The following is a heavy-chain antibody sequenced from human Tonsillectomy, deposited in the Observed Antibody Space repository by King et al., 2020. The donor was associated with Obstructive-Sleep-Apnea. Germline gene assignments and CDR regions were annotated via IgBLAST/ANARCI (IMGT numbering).Heavy chain of an antibody. CDR3: ARAPGYYESCGNLDY. CDR1: GGSISSGDYY. D-gene: IGHD3-22*01. Sequence: QLQESGPGLVKPSQTLSLTCTVSGGSISSGDYYWSWLRQPPGKGLEWIGYIYYSGSTYSNPSHKRRVTISVDTSKNQFSLKLCSVTAADTAVYYCARAPGYYESCGNLDYWGQGTLLTVSS. CDR2: IYYSGST. V-gene: IGHV4-30-4*01. J-gene: IGHJ4*02.